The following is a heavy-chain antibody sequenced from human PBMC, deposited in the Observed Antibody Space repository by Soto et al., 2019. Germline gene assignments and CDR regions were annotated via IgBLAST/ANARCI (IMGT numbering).Heavy chain of an antibody. CDR3: ARGAVAGPYYYYGMDV. CDR1: GFTFSSYS. CDR2: ISSSSSYI. Sequence: EVQLVESGGGLGKPGGSLRLSCAASGFTFSSYSMNWVRQAPGKGLEWVSSISSSSSYIYYADSVKGRFTISRDNAKNSLYLQMNSLRAEDTAVYYCARGAVAGPYYYYGMDVWGQGTTVTVSS. V-gene: IGHV3-21*01. D-gene: IGHD6-19*01. J-gene: IGHJ6*02.